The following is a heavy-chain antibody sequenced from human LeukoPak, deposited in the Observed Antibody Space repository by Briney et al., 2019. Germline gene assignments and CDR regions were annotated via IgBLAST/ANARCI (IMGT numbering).Heavy chain of an antibody. D-gene: IGHD3-9*01. CDR3: ARFYYDILTGYYYFDY. CDR1: GYTFTGYY. Sequence: ASVHVSRMASGYTFTGYYLHWVGPARGRGLAWMGWINPNSDGTNYAQKFQGRVTMTRDTSISTAYMELSRLRSDDTAVYYCARFYYDILTGYYYFDYWGEGTLVTVSS. V-gene: IGHV1-2*02. CDR2: INPNSDGT. J-gene: IGHJ4*02.